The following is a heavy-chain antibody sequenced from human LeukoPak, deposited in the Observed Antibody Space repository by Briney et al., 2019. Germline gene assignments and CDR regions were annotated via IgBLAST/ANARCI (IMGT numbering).Heavy chain of an antibody. D-gene: IGHD2-21*01. CDR1: GFTFSSYA. J-gene: IGHJ4*02. V-gene: IGHV3-23*01. CDR2: ISGSGGST. Sequence: GGSLRLSCAASGFTFSSYAMSWVRQAPGKGLEWVSAISGSGGSTYYADSVKGRFTISRDNSKITLYLQMNSLRAEDTAVYYCAKSGLLGEHFDYWGQGTLVTVSS. CDR3: AKSGLLGEHFDY.